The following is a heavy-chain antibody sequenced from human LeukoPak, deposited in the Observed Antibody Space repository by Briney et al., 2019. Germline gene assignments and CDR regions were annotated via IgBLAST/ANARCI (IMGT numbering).Heavy chain of an antibody. Sequence: SETLSLTCTVSGGSISSGDYYWSWIRQPPGKGLEWIGYIYYSGSTYYNPSLKSRVTISVDTSKNQFSLKLSSVTAADTAVYYCATSMVRAPSFDYWGQGTLVTVSS. D-gene: IGHD3-10*01. V-gene: IGHV4-30-4*01. J-gene: IGHJ4*02. CDR2: IYYSGST. CDR1: GGSISSGDYY. CDR3: ATSMVRAPSFDY.